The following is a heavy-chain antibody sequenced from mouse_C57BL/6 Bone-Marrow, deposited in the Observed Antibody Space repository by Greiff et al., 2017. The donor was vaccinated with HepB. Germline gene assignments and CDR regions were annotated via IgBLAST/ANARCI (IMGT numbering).Heavy chain of an antibody. CDR3: VRHPRLAMDY. CDR2: IRSKSNNYAT. CDR1: GFSFNTYA. V-gene: IGHV10-1*01. J-gene: IGHJ4*01. Sequence: EVQVVESGGGLVQPKGSLKLSCAASGFSFNTYAMNWVRQAPGKGLEWVARIRSKSNNYATYYADSVKDRFTISRDDSESMLYLQMSNLKTEDTAIYYGVRHPRLAMDYWGQGTSVTVSS.